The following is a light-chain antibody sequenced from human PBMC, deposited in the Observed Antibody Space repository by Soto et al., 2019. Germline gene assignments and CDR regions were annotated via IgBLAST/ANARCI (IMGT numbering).Light chain of an antibody. V-gene: IGKV3D-20*02. CDR1: QSVSNNY. Sequence: EIVLTQSPGTLSLSPGERATLSCRASQSVSNNYLAWYQQKPGQAPRLLIYGASNRATGIPDRFGGSGSGTDFTLTISSLEPEDFAVYYCQQRSSWITFGQGTRLEIK. CDR2: GAS. CDR3: QQRSSWIT. J-gene: IGKJ5*01.